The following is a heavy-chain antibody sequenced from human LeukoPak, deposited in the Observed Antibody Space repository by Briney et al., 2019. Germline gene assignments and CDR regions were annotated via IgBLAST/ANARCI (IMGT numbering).Heavy chain of an antibody. CDR2: IIPIFGTA. CDR1: GGTFSSYA. V-gene: IGHV1-69*13. Sequence: GASVKVSCKASGGTFSSYAISWVRQAPGQGLEWMGGIIPIFGTANYAQKFQGRVTITADESKSTAYMELSSLRSEDTAVYYCARSRITMIVVVILYDAFDIWGQGTMVTVSS. J-gene: IGHJ3*02. CDR3: ARSRITMIVVVILYDAFDI. D-gene: IGHD3-22*01.